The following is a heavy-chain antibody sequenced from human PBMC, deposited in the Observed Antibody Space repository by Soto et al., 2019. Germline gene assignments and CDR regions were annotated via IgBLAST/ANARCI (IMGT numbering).Heavy chain of an antibody. Sequence: RLSCAASGFTFSSYWMSWVRQAPGKGLEWVANIKQDGSEKYYVDSVKGRFTISRDNAKNSLYLQMNSLRAEDTAVYYCARDRVVISPYYYGMDVWGQGTTVTVSS. V-gene: IGHV3-7*03. D-gene: IGHD3-3*01. CDR2: IKQDGSEK. J-gene: IGHJ6*02. CDR3: ARDRVVISPYYYGMDV. CDR1: GFTFSSYW.